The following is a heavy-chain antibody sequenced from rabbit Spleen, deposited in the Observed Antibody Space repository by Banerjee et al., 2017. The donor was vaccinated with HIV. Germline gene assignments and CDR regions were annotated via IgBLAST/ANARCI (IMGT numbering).Heavy chain of an antibody. V-gene: IGHV1S40*01. J-gene: IGHJ6*01. CDR2: IDGDSSAFT. CDR3: ARDTSTSFSSYGMDL. D-gene: IGHD1-1*01. CDR1: GFSFSCSDY. Sequence: QSLEESGGDLVKPGASLTLTCTASGFSFSCSDYMCWVRQAPGKGLEWISCIDGDSSAFTYFATWAKGRFTISKTSSTTVTLQVTSLTAADTATYFCARDTSTSFSSYGMDLWGPGTLVTVS.